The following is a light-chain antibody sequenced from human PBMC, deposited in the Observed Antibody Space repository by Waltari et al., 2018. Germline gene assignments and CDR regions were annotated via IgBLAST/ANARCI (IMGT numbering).Light chain of an antibody. CDR2: DAS. V-gene: IGKV3D-15*01. J-gene: IGKJ5*01. CDR1: QSVRNN. Sequence: EIVVTQSPAALSLSPGASVPIPCRASQSVRNNFAWYQQKPGQAPRLLIFDASTRATGIPARFSGSGSGTEFTLTINTLQSEDFGIYYCQQYDNLITFGQGTRLEIK. CDR3: QQYDNLIT.